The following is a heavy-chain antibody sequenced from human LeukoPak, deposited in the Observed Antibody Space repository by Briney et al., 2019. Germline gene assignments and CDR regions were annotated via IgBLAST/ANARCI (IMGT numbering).Heavy chain of an antibody. CDR2: IYYSGST. Sequence: SETLSLTCNVSGASMSSYYWGWIRQPPGKGLEWIGSIYYSGSTYYNPSLKSRVTISVDTSKNQFSLKLSSVTAADTAVYYCARCGGDYDSSGYYPWDAFDIWGQGTMVTVSS. D-gene: IGHD3-22*01. V-gene: IGHV4-39*01. CDR1: GASMSSYY. CDR3: ARCGGDYDSSGYYPWDAFDI. J-gene: IGHJ3*02.